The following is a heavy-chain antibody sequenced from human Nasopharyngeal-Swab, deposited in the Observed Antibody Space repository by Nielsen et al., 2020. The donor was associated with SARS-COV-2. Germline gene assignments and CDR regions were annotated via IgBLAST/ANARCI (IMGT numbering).Heavy chain of an antibody. Sequence: GESLKISCAASGFIFYDYYMSWIRQAPGKGLEWVSYISGSSTTIHYADSVKGRFTISRDNAKNSLYLQMNSLRAEDTAAYYCARETRNYYYGSAEYYFDYWGQGTLVTVSS. J-gene: IGHJ4*02. CDR2: ISGSSTTI. V-gene: IGHV3-11*04. CDR3: ARETRNYYYGSAEYYFDY. CDR1: GFIFYDYY. D-gene: IGHD3-10*01.